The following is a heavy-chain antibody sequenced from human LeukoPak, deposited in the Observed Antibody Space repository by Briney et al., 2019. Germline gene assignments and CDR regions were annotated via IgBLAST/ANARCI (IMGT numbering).Heavy chain of an antibody. V-gene: IGHV4-34*01. Sequence: PSETLSLTCAVYGGSFSGYYWSWIRQPPGKGLEWIGEINHSGSTNYNPSLKSRVTISVDTSKNQFPLKLSSVTAADTAVYYCARQLGWTMVRGEFDYWGQGTLVTVSS. CDR2: INHSGST. CDR3: ARQLGWTMVRGEFDY. J-gene: IGHJ4*02. D-gene: IGHD3-10*01. CDR1: GGSFSGYY.